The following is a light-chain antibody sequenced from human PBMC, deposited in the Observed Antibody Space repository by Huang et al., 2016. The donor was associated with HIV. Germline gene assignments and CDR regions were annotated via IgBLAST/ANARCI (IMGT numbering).Light chain of an antibody. CDR3: QHYNPYSLPYT. J-gene: IGKJ2*01. Sequence: DIQMTQSPSTLSASVGDRVTITCRASQSISIWLAWYQHKPGKAPKLLIYKASTLETGCPSRFSGSGSGTEFTLTISSLQPDDFATYYCQHYNPYSLPYTFGQGTKLEIK. CDR1: QSISIW. V-gene: IGKV1-5*03. CDR2: KAS.